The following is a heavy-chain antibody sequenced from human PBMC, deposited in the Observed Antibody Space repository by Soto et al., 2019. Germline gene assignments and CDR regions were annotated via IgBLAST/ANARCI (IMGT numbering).Heavy chain of an antibody. CDR2: INPNSGGT. V-gene: IGHV1-2*04. D-gene: IGHD1-7*01. Sequence: GASVKVSCKASGYTFTGYYMHWVRQAPGQGLEWMGWINPNSGGTNYAQKFQGWVTMTRDTSISTAYMELSRLRSDDTAVYYCARDAGNNWNYVGYYYYGMDVWGQGTTVTSP. CDR3: ARDAGNNWNYVGYYYYGMDV. CDR1: GYTFTGYY. J-gene: IGHJ6*02.